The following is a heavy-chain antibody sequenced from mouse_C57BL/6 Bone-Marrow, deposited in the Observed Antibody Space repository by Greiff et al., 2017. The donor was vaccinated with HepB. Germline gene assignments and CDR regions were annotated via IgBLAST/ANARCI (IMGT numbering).Heavy chain of an antibody. CDR1: GYTFTDYY. D-gene: IGHD2-5*01. CDR3: ARDSNYGYFDV. Sequence: QVQLQQSGAELVRPGASVKLSCKASGYTFTDYYINWVKQRPGQGLEWIPRIYPGSGNTYYNEKFKGKATLTAEKSSSTAYMQLSSLTSEDSAVYFCARDSNYGYFDVWGTGTTVTVSS. J-gene: IGHJ1*03. CDR2: IYPGSGNT. V-gene: IGHV1-76*01.